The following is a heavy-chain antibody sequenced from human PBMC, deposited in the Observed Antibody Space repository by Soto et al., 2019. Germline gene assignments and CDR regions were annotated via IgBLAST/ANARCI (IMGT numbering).Heavy chain of an antibody. CDR3: ARQRDNNYDFWSGYYTDWFDP. CDR2: IYYSGST. CDR1: GGSISSYY. D-gene: IGHD3-3*01. V-gene: IGHV4-59*08. Sequence: SETLSLTCTVSGGSISSYYWSWIRQPPGKGLEWIGYIYYSGSTNYNPSLKSRVTISVDTSKNQFSLKLSSVTAADTAVYYCARQRDNNYDFWSGYYTDWFDPWGQGTLVTVSS. J-gene: IGHJ5*02.